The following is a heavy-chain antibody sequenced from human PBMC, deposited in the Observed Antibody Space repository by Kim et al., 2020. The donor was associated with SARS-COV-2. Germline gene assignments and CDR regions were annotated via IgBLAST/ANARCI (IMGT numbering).Heavy chain of an antibody. Sequence: GGSLRLSCAASGFAFSDYYMSWIRQAPGKGLEWVSYISSSSSYTNYADSVKGRFTISRDNAKNSLYLQMNSLRAEDTAVYYCARGSGYSSSWYLALTYNWFDPWGQGTLVTVSS. CDR1: GFAFSDYY. D-gene: IGHD6-13*01. CDR3: ARGSGYSSSWYLALTYNWFDP. V-gene: IGHV3-11*05. J-gene: IGHJ5*02. CDR2: ISSSSSYT.